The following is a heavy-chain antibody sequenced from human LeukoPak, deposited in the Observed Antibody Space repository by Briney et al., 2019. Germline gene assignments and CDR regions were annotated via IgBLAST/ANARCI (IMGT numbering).Heavy chain of an antibody. CDR1: GFTFSSYA. J-gene: IGHJ4*02. CDR2: ISGSGGST. CDR3: AKDLGRDYGDYVFDY. D-gene: IGHD4-17*01. Sequence: GGSLKPSCAASGFTFSSYAMSWVRQAPGKGLEWVSAISGSGGSTYYADSVKGRFTISRDNSKNTLYLQMNSLRAEDTAVYYCAKDLGRDYGDYVFDYWGQGTLVTVSS. V-gene: IGHV3-23*01.